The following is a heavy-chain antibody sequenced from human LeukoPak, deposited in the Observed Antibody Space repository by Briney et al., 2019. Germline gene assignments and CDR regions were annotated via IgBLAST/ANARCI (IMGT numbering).Heavy chain of an antibody. D-gene: IGHD3-10*01. CDR3: ARASYYYGSGSYWFDP. CDR2: IYYSGST. J-gene: IGHJ5*02. V-gene: IGHV4-59*08. Sequence: SETLSLTCAVYGGSFSGYYWSWIRQPPGKGLEWIGYIYYSGSTNYNPSFKSRVTISVDTSKNQFSLKLSSVTAADTAVYYCARASYYYGSGSYWFDPWGQGTLVTVSS. CDR1: GGSFSGYY.